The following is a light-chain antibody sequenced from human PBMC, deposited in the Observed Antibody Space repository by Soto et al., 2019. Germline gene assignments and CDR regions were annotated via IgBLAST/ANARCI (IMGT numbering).Light chain of an antibody. J-gene: IGKJ5*01. CDR2: GAS. Sequence: EIVMTQSPATLSESPGERATLSCRASQSVSSNLAWYQQKPGQAPRLLIYGASTRATGIPARFSGSGSGTEFTLIISSLQSEDFAAYYCQQYNNWPPITFGQGTRLEIK. V-gene: IGKV3-15*01. CDR3: QQYNNWPPIT. CDR1: QSVSSN.